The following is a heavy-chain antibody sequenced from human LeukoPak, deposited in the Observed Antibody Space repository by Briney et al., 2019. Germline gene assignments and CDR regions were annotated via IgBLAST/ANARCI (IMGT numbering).Heavy chain of an antibody. J-gene: IGHJ5*02. D-gene: IGHD4-23*01. CDR1: GGSMRSDSSF. CDR3: ARELGSDYGGYSP. CDR2: IYATGNT. Sequence: SQTLSLTCSVSGGSMRSDSSFWSWIRQPAGKGLEWIGRIYATGNTNYNPSLERRVTISVDTSKNQFSLELTSVTAADTAVYYCARELGSDYGGYSPWGQGTLVTVSS. V-gene: IGHV4-61*02.